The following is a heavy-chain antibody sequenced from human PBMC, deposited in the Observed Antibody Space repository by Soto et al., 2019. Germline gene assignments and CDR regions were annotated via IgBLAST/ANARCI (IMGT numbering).Heavy chain of an antibody. J-gene: IGHJ6*02. Sequence: EVQLVESGGGLVQPGGSLRLSCAASGFIISDHYMDWVRQAPGKGLEWVGRTRNKANRYTTDYAASVTGRFTVSRDDSKNSLYLQMNSLTAEDTAVYYCTRLELRNAYGMDVWGQGTTVTVSS. CDR3: TRLELRNAYGMDV. D-gene: IGHD1-7*01. CDR2: TRNKANRYTT. V-gene: IGHV3-72*01. CDR1: GFIISDHY.